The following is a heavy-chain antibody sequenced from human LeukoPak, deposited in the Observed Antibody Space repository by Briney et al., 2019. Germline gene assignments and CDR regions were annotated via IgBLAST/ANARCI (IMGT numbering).Heavy chain of an antibody. D-gene: IGHD6-13*01. CDR3: ARVIRAAPGKGYFDY. Sequence: GGSLRLSCATSGFIFSTYALSWVRQAPGKGLEWASSISGSGGSTYHADSVKGRFTISRDSSKNTLYLQMNSLRAEDTAIYYCARVIRAAPGKGYFDYWGQGTLVTISS. CDR1: GFIFSTYA. V-gene: IGHV3-23*01. J-gene: IGHJ4*02. CDR2: ISGSGGST.